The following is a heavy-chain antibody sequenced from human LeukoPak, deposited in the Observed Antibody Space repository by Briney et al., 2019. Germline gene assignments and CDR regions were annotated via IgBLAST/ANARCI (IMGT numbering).Heavy chain of an antibody. CDR2: IYHSGST. D-gene: IGHD5-18*01. CDR3: ASNFYSSYYYYMDV. V-gene: IGHV4-30-2*01. J-gene: IGHJ6*03. Sequence: SETLSLTCTVSGGSISSGGYYWSWIRQPPGKGPEWIGYIYHSGSTYYNPSLKSRVTISVDRSKNQFSLKLSSVTAADTAVYYCASNFYSSYYYYMDVWGKGTTVTVSS. CDR1: GGSISSGGYY.